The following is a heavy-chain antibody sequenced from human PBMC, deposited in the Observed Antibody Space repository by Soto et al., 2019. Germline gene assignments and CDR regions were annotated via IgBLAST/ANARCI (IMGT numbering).Heavy chain of an antibody. V-gene: IGHV1-18*01. D-gene: IGHD4-17*01. Sequence: ASVKVSCKASGYTFTASGISWVRQAPGQGREWMGWTSIYNGHTEYSPKFLGRVVMTRDTSADTAYLELRSLRPDDAALYYCARWDYYGASDQYHFDHWGQGTLVTVSS. J-gene: IGHJ4*02. CDR1: GYTFTASG. CDR3: ARWDYYGASDQYHFDH. CDR2: TSIYNGHT.